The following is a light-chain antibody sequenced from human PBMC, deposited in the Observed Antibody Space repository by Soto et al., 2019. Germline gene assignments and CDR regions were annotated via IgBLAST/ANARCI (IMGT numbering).Light chain of an antibody. V-gene: IGLV2-14*01. CDR1: TNDVGAYNY. CDR2: EVT. CDR3: ASYSTITPFV. Sequence: QSVLTQPASVSGSPGHSISIFCTGTTNDVGAYNYVSWYQLHPGKAPKVITHEVTNRPSGVSNRFSGSKSGNTASLTISGLRAEDEADYFCASYSTITPFVFGTGTKLTVL. J-gene: IGLJ1*01.